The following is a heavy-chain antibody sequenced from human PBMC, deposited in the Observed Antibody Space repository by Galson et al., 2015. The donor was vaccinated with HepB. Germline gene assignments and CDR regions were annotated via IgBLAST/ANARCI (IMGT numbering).Heavy chain of an antibody. V-gene: IGHV3-30*02. CDR2: IRYDGRNK. J-gene: IGHJ4*02. CDR3: AKELSTGVTGTSFY. CDR1: GFTFSSYG. D-gene: IGHD6-19*01. Sequence: SLRLSCAASGFTFSSYGMHWVRQAPGKGLEWVAFIRYDGRNKYYEDSVKGRFTISRDNSKNTVYLQMNSLRGEYTAVYYCAKELSTGVTGTSFYWGQGTLVTVSS.